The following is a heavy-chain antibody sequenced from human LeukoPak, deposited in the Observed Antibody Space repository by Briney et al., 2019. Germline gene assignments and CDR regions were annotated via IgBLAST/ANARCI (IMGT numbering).Heavy chain of an antibody. J-gene: IGHJ6*02. CDR2: INPNSGGT. CDR1: GYTFTGYY. V-gene: IGHV1-2*02. D-gene: IGHD2-2*01. CDR3: ARDSPQNCSSTSCYVGYYGMDV. Sequence: ALVKVSCKASGYTFTGYYMHWVRQAPGQGLEWMGWINPNSGGTNYAQKFQGRVTMTRDTSISTAYMELSRLRSDDTAVYYCARDSPQNCSSTSCYVGYYGMDVWGQGTTVTVSS.